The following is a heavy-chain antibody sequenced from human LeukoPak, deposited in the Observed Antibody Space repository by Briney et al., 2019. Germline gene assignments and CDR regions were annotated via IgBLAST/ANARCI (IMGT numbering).Heavy chain of an antibody. D-gene: IGHD6-13*01. CDR2: IYWDDDK. CDR1: GFSLSTSGVG. Sequence: SGPTLVKPTQTLTLTCTFSGFSLSTSGVGVGWIRQPPGKALEWLALIYWDDDKRYSPSLKSRLTITKDTSKNQVVLTMTNMDPVDTATYYCAHLAFWRRSIAAAGNNYYYGMDVWGQGTTVTVSS. V-gene: IGHV2-5*02. CDR3: AHLAFWRRSIAAAGNNYYYGMDV. J-gene: IGHJ6*02.